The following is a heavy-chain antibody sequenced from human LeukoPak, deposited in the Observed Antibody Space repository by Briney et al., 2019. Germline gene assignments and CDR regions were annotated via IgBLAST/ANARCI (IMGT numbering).Heavy chain of an antibody. D-gene: IGHD2-2*01. V-gene: IGHV1-2*06. J-gene: IGHJ5*02. Sequence: GASVKVSCKASGYTFTGYYMHWVRQAPGQGLEWMGRINPNSGGTNYAQKFQGRVTMTRDTSINTAYMELSRLRSDDTAVYYCARDMPHNCFDPWGQGTLVTVSS. CDR3: ARDMPHNCFDP. CDR2: INPNSGGT. CDR1: GYTFTGYY.